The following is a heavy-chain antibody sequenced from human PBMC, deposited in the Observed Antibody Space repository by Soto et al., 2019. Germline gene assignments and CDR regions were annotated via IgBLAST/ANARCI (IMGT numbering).Heavy chain of an antibody. CDR3: AAELYVGGDCCHFDY. J-gene: IGHJ4*02. CDR2: IIIGSGAT. CDR1: GFTFTNSA. Sequence: QVQVVPSGPEVRNPGTSMKVSCTTSGFTFTNSAVQWVRQARGQRLAWIGWIIIGSGATNYLQDLRGRITITRDTSTGTAYMELSSLRSDDTAVYYCAAELYVGGDCCHFDYWGQGTLLTVSS. V-gene: IGHV1-58*01. D-gene: IGHD2-21*02.